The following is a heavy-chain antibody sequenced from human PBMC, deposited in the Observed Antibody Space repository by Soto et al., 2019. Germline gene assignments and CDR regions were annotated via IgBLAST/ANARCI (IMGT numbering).Heavy chain of an antibody. V-gene: IGHV3-33*01. D-gene: IGHD3-10*01. CDR3: AGSRVMTMVQGEIDY. J-gene: IGHJ4*02. CDR1: GFTFSSYG. CDR2: IWYDGSNK. Sequence: QVQLVESGGGVVQPGRSLRLSCAASGFTFSSYGMHWVRQAPGKGLEWVAVIWYDGSNKYYADSVKGRFTISRDNSKNTLYRHMNGLRAEDTAVYYCAGSRVMTMVQGEIDYWGQGTLVTVSS.